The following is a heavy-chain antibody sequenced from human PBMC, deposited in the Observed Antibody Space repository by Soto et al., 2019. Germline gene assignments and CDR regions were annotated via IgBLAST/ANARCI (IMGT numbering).Heavy chain of an antibody. Sequence: VKVACTASGFTFTSSPVXLVRQSRGQRREWIGWIVVGSGNTNYAHKFQERVNITRDMSTSTAYRELSSLRSEDTAVYYCAADLTYYDIFTGPAEGFDYWGQGILVTDSS. D-gene: IGHD3-9*01. CDR3: AADLTYYDIFTGPAEGFDY. CDR1: GFTFTSSP. V-gene: IGHV1-58*01. CDR2: IVVGSGNT. J-gene: IGHJ4*02.